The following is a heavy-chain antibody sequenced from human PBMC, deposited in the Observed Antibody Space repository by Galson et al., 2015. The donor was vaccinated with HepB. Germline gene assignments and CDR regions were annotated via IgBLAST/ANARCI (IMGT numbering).Heavy chain of an antibody. CDR1: GITFTSYW. CDR3: ASVAPYSSSDFDY. J-gene: IGHJ4*02. CDR2: INQDGSVK. D-gene: IGHD6-13*01. Sequence: SLRLSCAASGITFTSYWMSWVRQAPGKGLVWVANINQDGSVKYYVDSVKGRFTISRDNAKNSLYLQMNSLRAGDTAVYYCASVAPYSSSDFDYWGQGTLVTVSS. V-gene: IGHV3-7*03.